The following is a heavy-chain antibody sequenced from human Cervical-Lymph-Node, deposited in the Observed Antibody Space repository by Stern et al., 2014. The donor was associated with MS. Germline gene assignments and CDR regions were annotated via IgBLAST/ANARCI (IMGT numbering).Heavy chain of an antibody. V-gene: IGHV1-69*01. J-gene: IGHJ5*02. D-gene: IGHD4-23*01. CDR1: GATFSTTA. CDR3: AREHHGGNFAS. Sequence: VQLVQSGAELRKPWSSVKVPCKASGATFSTTAISWLRQAPGPGPEWMGAIVPIFGRANYVQKLRGRLTITADESASTAYMELRSLRSEDTAVYYCAREHHGGNFASWGQGTLVTVSS. CDR2: IVPIFGRA.